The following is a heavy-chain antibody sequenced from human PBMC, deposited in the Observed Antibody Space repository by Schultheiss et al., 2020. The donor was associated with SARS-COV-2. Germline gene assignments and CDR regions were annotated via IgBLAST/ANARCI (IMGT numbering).Heavy chain of an antibody. J-gene: IGHJ5*02. CDR3: ARAEGPYYDFWSGYYTGGGWFDP. CDR1: GYTFTSYA. V-gene: IGHV1-3*01. CDR2: INAGNGNT. Sequence: ASVKVSCKASGYTFTSYAMHWVRQAPGQRLEWMGWINAGNGNTKYSQKFQGRVTITRDTSASTAYMELSSLRSEDTAVYYCARAEGPYYDFWSGYYTGGGWFDPWGQGTLVTVSS. D-gene: IGHD3-3*01.